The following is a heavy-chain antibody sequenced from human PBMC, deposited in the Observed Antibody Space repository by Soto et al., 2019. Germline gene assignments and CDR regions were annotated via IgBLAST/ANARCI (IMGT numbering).Heavy chain of an antibody. CDR3: AHRPTNGVCYKGSFDY. V-gene: IGHV2-5*01. D-gene: IGHD2-8*01. J-gene: IGHJ4*02. CDR1: GFSLSTSGVG. CDR2: IYWNDDK. Sequence: SGPTLVKPTQTLTLTCTFSGFSLSTSGVGVGWIRQPPGKALEWLALIYWNDDKRYSPSLKSRLTLTKATSKNQVVLTMTNMDPVDTATYYCAHRPTNGVCYKGSFDYWGQGTLVTVSS.